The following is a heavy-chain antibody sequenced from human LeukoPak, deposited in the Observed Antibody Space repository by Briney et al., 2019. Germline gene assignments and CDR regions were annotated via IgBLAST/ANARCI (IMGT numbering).Heavy chain of an antibody. V-gene: IGHV3-48*02. CDR1: ELTVSTNY. J-gene: IGHJ4*02. Sequence: PGGSLRLSCTASELTVSTNYMNWVRQAPGKGREWVSYISPSSSAIYYADSVKGRFTISRDNAKNSLYLQMNSLRDEDTAVYYCARAAYSSSPDYWGQGALVTVSS. CDR2: ISPSSSAI. CDR3: ARAAYSSSPDY. D-gene: IGHD6-13*01.